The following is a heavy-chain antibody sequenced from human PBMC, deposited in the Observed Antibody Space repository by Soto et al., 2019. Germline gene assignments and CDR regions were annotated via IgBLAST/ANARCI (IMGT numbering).Heavy chain of an antibody. D-gene: IGHD3-10*01. Sequence: QVQLVQSGAEVKKPGASVKVSCKASGYTFTSYAMHWVRQAPGQRLEWMGWINAGNGNTKYSQKFQGRVTITRDTSVSTAYMELSSLRSEDTAVYYCARDGNYMVRGVIIPTGWFDPWGQGTLVTVSS. V-gene: IGHV1-3*01. CDR2: INAGNGNT. CDR3: ARDGNYMVRGVIIPTGWFDP. J-gene: IGHJ5*02. CDR1: GYTFTSYA.